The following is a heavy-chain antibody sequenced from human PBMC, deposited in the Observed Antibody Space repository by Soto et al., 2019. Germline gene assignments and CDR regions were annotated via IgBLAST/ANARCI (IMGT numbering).Heavy chain of an antibody. CDR3: ARDLWSGYYTQGWFDP. Sequence: GASVKVSCKASGYTFTSYYMHWVRQAPGQGLEWMGIINPSGGSTSYAQKFQGRVTMTRDTSTSTVYMELSSLRSEDTAVYYCARDLWSGYYTQGWFDPWGQGTLVTVS. D-gene: IGHD3-3*01. V-gene: IGHV1-46*01. J-gene: IGHJ5*02. CDR1: GYTFTSYY. CDR2: INPSGGST.